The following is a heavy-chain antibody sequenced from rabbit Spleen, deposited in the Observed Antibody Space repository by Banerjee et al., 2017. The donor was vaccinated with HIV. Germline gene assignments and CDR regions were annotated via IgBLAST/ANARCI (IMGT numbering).Heavy chain of an antibody. J-gene: IGHJ4*01. CDR3: VRGASSSGYYSL. CDR1: GFDFSSYG. D-gene: IGHD1-1*01. CDR2: IDPLFGTT. Sequence: QEQLVETGGGLVQPGGSLKLSCKASGFDFSSYGVSWVRQAPGKGLEWIGYIDPLFGTTYYANWVNGRFTISSHNAQSTLYLQLNSLTAADTATYFCVRGASSSGYYSLWGPGTLVTVS. V-gene: IGHV1S47*01.